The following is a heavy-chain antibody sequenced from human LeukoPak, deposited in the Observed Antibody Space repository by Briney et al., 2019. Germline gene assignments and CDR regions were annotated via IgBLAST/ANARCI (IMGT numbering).Heavy chain of an antibody. Sequence: GRSLRLSCAASGFTFSSYAMHWVRQAPGKGLEWVAVISYDGSNKYYADSVKGRFTISRDNSKNTLYLQMNSLRAEDTAVYYCAKGRGWLWFDPWGQGTLVTVSS. CDR2: ISYDGSNK. J-gene: IGHJ5*02. V-gene: IGHV3-30-3*01. CDR1: GFTFSSYA. CDR3: AKGRGWLWFDP. D-gene: IGHD6-19*01.